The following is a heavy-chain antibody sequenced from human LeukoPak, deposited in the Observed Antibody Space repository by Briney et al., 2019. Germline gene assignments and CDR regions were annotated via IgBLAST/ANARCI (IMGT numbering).Heavy chain of an antibody. CDR1: GFTVMTND. J-gene: IGHJ4*02. CDR2: LYSDGNT. CDR3: ARGVEPLAANTLAY. D-gene: IGHD1-14*01. Sequence: GGSLRLSCAASGFTVMTNDMTWVRQAPGKGLEWLSVLYSDGNTKYADSVQGRFTISRDNSKNTLYLEMNSLSPDDTAVYYCARGVEPLAANTLAYWGQGTLVTVSS. V-gene: IGHV3-53*01.